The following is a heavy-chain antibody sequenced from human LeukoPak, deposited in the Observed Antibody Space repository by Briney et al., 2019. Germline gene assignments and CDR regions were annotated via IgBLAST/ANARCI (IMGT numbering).Heavy chain of an antibody. J-gene: IGHJ4*02. V-gene: IGHV4-31*03. Sequence: PSETLSLTCTVSGGSISSGGYYWSWIRQHPGKGLEWIGYIYYSGSTYYNPSLKSRVTISVDTSKNQFSLKLSSVTAADTAVYYCARGHRRGYSGYDLVFNCFDYWGQGTLVTVSS. CDR2: IYYSGST. CDR3: ARGHRRGYSGYDLVFNCFDY. CDR1: GGSISSGGYY. D-gene: IGHD5-12*01.